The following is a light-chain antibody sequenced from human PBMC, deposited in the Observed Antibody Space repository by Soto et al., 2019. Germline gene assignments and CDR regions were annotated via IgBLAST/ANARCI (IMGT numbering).Light chain of an antibody. Sequence: QSVLTQPASVSGSPGQSITISCTGTSSDIGAYNFVSWYQQHPGKAPKLMLYDVNIRPSGVSNRFSGSESGNTASLTISGLQAEDEADYYCSSYTTSNTRQIVFGTGTKVTVL. CDR3: SSYTTSNTRQIV. CDR1: SSDIGAYNF. CDR2: DVN. V-gene: IGLV2-14*03. J-gene: IGLJ1*01.